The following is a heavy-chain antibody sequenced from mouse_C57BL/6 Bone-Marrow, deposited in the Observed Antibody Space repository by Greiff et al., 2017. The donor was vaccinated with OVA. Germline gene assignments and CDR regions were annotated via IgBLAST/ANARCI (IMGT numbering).Heavy chain of an antibody. D-gene: IGHD2-5*01. CDR1: GYSITSGYY. Sequence: EVKLEESGPGLVKPSQSLSLTCSVTGYSITSGYYWNWIRQFPGNKLEWMGYISYDGSNNYNPSLKNRISITRDTSKNQFFLKLNSVTTEDTATYYCARDDYSNAWFAYWGQGTLVTVSA. J-gene: IGHJ3*01. CDR3: ARDDYSNAWFAY. CDR2: ISYDGSN. V-gene: IGHV3-6*01.